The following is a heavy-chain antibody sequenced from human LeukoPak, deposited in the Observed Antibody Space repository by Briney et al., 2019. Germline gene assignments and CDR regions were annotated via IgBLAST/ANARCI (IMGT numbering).Heavy chain of an antibody. V-gene: IGHV3-48*03. CDR2: ISSSGSTI. J-gene: IGHJ6*03. CDR1: GFTFSSYE. Sequence: PGRSLRLSCAASGFTFSSYEMNWVRQAPGKGLEWVSYISSSGSTIYYADSVKGRFTISRDNAKNSLHLQMNSLRAEDTAVYYCARSPTTATIYYYYMDVWGKGTTVTVSS. D-gene: IGHD4-17*01. CDR3: ARSPTTATIYYYYMDV.